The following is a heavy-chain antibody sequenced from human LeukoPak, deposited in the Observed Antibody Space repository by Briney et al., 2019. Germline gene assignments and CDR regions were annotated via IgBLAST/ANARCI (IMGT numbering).Heavy chain of an antibody. J-gene: IGHJ4*02. CDR1: GFTFSSYG. CDR2: ISYDGSNK. CDR3: AKSAGGSGYIDY. Sequence: GGSLRLSCAASGFTFSSYGMHWVRQAPGKGLEWVAVISYDGSNKYYADSVKGRFTISRDNSKNTLYLQMNSLRAEDTAVYYCAKSAGGSGYIDYWGQGNLVTVSS. D-gene: IGHD3-22*01. V-gene: IGHV3-30*18.